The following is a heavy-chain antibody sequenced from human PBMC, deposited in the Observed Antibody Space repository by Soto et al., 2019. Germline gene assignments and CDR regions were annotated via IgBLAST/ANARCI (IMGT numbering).Heavy chain of an antibody. Sequence: PGESLKISCKGSGYSFTSYWIGWVRQMPGKGLEWMGIIYPGDSDTRYSPSFQGQVTISADKSISTAYLQWSSLKASDTAVYYCARPLGPSPETAYWFDPWGQGTLVTVSS. CDR2: IYPGDSDT. V-gene: IGHV5-51*01. CDR3: ARPLGPSPETAYWFDP. D-gene: IGHD7-27*01. J-gene: IGHJ5*02. CDR1: GYSFTSYW.